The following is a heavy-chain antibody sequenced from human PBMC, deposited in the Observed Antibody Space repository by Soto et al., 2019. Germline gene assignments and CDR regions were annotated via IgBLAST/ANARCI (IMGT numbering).Heavy chain of an antibody. Sequence: LRLSCAASGFTFSSYAMSWVRQAPGKGLEWVSAISGSGGSTYYADSVKGRFTISRDNSKNTLYLQMNSLRAEDTAVYYCAKDLGFGQKLYYFDYWGQGTLVTVSS. J-gene: IGHJ4*02. CDR1: GFTFSSYA. CDR3: AKDLGFGQKLYYFDY. V-gene: IGHV3-23*01. CDR2: ISGSGGST. D-gene: IGHD3-16*01.